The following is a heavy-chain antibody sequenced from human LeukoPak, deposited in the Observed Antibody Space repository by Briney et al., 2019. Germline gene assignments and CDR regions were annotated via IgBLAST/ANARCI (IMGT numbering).Heavy chain of an antibody. V-gene: IGHV1-2*02. CDR3: ARAGYSSSWYPRFGP. Sequence: VASVKVSCKASGYTFTGYYMHWVRQAPGQGLEWMGWINPNSGGTNYAQKFQGRVTMTRDTSISTAYMELSRLRSDDTAVYYCARAGYSSSWYPRFGPWGQGTLVTVSS. CDR1: GYTFTGYY. J-gene: IGHJ5*02. CDR2: INPNSGGT. D-gene: IGHD6-13*01.